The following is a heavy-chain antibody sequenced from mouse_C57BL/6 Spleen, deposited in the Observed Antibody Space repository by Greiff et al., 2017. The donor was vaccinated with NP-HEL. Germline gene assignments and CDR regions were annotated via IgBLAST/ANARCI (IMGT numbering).Heavy chain of an antibody. CDR2: INPNNGGT. D-gene: IGHD2-5*01. CDR3: ARRTYYSSPAWFAY. J-gene: IGHJ3*01. V-gene: IGHV1-22*01. Sequence: EVQLQQSGPELVKPGASVKMSCKASGYTFTDYNMHWVKQSHGKSLEWIGYINPNNGGTSYNQKFKGKATLTVNKSSSTAYMELRSLTSEDSAVYYCARRTYYSSPAWFAYWGQWTLVTVSA. CDR1: GYTFTDYN.